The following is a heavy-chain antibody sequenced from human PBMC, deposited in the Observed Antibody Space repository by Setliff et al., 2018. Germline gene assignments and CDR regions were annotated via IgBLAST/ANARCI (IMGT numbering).Heavy chain of an antibody. J-gene: IGHJ4*02. Sequence: PSETLSLTCTVSGGSISSSSYYWGWIRQPPGKGLEWIGRLYTGGSTNYNPSLKSRVTMSVDTSKNQFSLKLSSVTAADTAVYYCARVTYYYDSSGCPDYWGQGTLVTVSS. CDR1: GGSISSSSYY. D-gene: IGHD3-22*01. V-gene: IGHV4-61*05. CDR2: LYTGGST. CDR3: ARVTYYYDSSGCPDY.